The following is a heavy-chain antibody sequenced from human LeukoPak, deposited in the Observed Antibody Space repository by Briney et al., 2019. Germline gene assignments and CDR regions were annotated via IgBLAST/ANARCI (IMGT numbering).Heavy chain of an antibody. J-gene: IGHJ6*02. Sequence: ASVKVSCKASGYTFTSYAMHWVRQAPGQRLEWMGWINAGNGNTKYSQKFQGRVTITRDTSASTAYMELSSLRSEDTAVYYCAVGDCSSTSCYGGWYYYYGMDVWGQGTTVTVSS. CDR1: GYTFTSYA. CDR2: INAGNGNT. CDR3: AVGDCSSTSCYGGWYYYYGMDV. V-gene: IGHV1-3*01. D-gene: IGHD2-2*03.